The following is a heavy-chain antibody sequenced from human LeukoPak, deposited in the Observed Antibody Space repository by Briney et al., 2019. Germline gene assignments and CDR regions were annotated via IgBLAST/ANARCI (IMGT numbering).Heavy chain of an antibody. CDR2: TSSDGGHK. CDR3: AKDLYSSGYPDAFDI. V-gene: IGHV3-30*18. CDR1: GFAFSTYG. D-gene: IGHD3-22*01. Sequence: PGGSLRLSCAASGFAFSTYGMHWVRQTPGKGLERVAVTSSDGGHKNYGDSVKGRFTISRDNSKKTLYLQINSLRAEDTAIYYCAKDLYSSGYPDAFDIWGQGTMVTVSS. J-gene: IGHJ3*02.